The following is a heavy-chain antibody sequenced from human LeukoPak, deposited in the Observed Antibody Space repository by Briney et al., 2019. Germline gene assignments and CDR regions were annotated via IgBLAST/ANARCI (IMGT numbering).Heavy chain of an antibody. V-gene: IGHV4-31*03. CDR3: ARSDILGAFDI. CDR1: GGSVSSGGFY. Sequence: NPSETLSLTCTVSGGSVSSGGFYWSRIRQHPGKGLEWIGYIFDGGNTYYNPSLKSRLTTSLDTSKNQFFLKLNSVTAADTAVYYCARSDILGAFDIWGQGTVVTVSS. J-gene: IGHJ3*02. CDR2: IFDGGNT. D-gene: IGHD2-21*01.